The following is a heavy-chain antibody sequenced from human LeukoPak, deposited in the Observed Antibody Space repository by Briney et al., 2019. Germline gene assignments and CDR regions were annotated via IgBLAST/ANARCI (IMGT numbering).Heavy chain of an antibody. V-gene: IGHV3-49*05. CDR3: TRAPDCTNGVCYRGTRAYYFDY. CDR2: IRSKAYGGTT. J-gene: IGHJ4*02. CDR1: GFTFGDYA. Sequence: KPGRSPRLSCTASGFTFGDYAMSWFRQAPGKGLEWVGFIRSKAYGGTTEYAASVKGRFTISRDDSKSIAYLQMNSLKTEDTAVYYCTRAPDCTNGVCYRGTRAYYFDYWGQGTLVTVSS. D-gene: IGHD2-8*01.